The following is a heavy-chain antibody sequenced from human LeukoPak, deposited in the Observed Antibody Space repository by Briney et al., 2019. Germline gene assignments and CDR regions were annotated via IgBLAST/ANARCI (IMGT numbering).Heavy chain of an antibody. Sequence: AGGSLRLSCAASGFPFSTYWMSWVRQAPGKGLEWVGNIYKDGSVKNYVDSVKGRFTISRDNTKNSLYLEMNNLRVEDTAIYYCATSFDSSGNDWGRGTLVTVSS. V-gene: IGHV3-7*01. CDR2: IYKDGSVK. J-gene: IGHJ4*02. CDR3: ATSFDSSGND. CDR1: GFPFSTYW. D-gene: IGHD4-23*01.